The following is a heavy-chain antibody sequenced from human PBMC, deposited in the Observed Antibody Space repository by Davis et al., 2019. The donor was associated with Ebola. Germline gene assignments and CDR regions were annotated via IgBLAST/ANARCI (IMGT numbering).Heavy chain of an antibody. D-gene: IGHD6-19*01. V-gene: IGHV4-59*01. CDR2: IYYSGST. CDR3: ARGQSGWYEDYYYYGMDV. CDR1: GGSISSYY. Sequence: SETLSLTCTVSGGSISSYYWSWIRQPPGKGLEWIGYIYYSGSTNYNPSLKSRVTISVATSKNQFSLKLSSVTAADTAVYYCARGQSGWYEDYYYYGMDVWGQGTTVTVSS. J-gene: IGHJ6*02.